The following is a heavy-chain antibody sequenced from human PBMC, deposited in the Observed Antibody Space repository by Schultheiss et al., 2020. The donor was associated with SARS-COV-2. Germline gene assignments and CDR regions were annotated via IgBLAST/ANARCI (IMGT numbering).Heavy chain of an antibody. Sequence: SETLSLTCAVYGGSFSGYYWSWIRQPPGKGLEWIGEINHSGSTNYNPSLKSRVTISVDKSKNQFSLQLDSVTAADTAVYYCARGPVVGYSGTYLGYFQHWGQGTLVTVSS. CDR3: ARGPVVGYSGTYLGYFQH. CDR2: INHSGST. D-gene: IGHD1-26*01. CDR1: GGSFSGYY. J-gene: IGHJ1*01. V-gene: IGHV4-34*01.